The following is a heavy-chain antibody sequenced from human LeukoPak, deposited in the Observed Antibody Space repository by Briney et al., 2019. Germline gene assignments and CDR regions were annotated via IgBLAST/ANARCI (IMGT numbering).Heavy chain of an antibody. Sequence: SETLSLTCTVSGGSISSSSYYWGWIRQPPGKGLEWIGSIYYSGSTYYNPSLKSRVTISVDTSKNQFSLKLSSVTAADTAVYYCARGRRVYSGYDDGGIRAVLFKRERYYFDYWGQGTLVTVSS. CDR3: ARGRRVYSGYDDGGIRAVLFKRERYYFDY. V-gene: IGHV4-39*07. CDR1: GGSISSSSYY. CDR2: IYYSGST. D-gene: IGHD5-12*01. J-gene: IGHJ4*02.